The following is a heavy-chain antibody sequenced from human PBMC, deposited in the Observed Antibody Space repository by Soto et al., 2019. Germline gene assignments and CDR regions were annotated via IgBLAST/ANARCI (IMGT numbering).Heavy chain of an antibody. CDR2: ISNSGST. D-gene: IGHD4-17*01. Sequence: SETLSLTCTVSGVSVTSDEDYWSWIRQSPGKGLEWIGYISNSGSTGYNPSLKTRLSMSVDRSKNQFTLRLTSVTAADTAVYFCATESGSTYGYFDSWGQGTQVTVSS. CDR1: GVSVTSDEDY. CDR3: ATESGSTYGYFDS. J-gene: IGHJ4*02. V-gene: IGHV4-30-4*01.